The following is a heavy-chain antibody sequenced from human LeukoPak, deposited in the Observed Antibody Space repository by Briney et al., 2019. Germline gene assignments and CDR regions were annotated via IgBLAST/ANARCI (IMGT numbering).Heavy chain of an antibody. CDR2: ISYDGSNK. CDR1: GFTFSSYA. CDR3: ARDAFLCSGGSCYFYYYYYGMDV. Sequence: GGSLRLSCAASGFTFSSYAMHWVRQAPGKGLEWVAVISYDGSNKYYADSVKGRFTISRDNSKNTLYLQMNSLRAEDTAVYYCARDAFLCSGGSCYFYYYYYGMDVWGQATTVTVSS. V-gene: IGHV3-30-3*01. D-gene: IGHD2-15*01. J-gene: IGHJ6*02.